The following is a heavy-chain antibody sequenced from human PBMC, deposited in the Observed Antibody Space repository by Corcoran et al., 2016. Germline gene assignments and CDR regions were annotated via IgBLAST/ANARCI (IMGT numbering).Heavy chain of an antibody. V-gene: IGHV6-1*01. CDR1: EDSVSSNSAD. D-gene: IGHD4-17*01. J-gene: IGHJ4*01. Sequence: QVPLQQSGPGLVKPSQTLSLTCGISEDSVSSNSADWNWIRQSPSRVLEWLGRTYYRSKWYNDYAVSVKSRITINPDTSKNQFSLQLNSVTPEDTAVYSCARGGAYGDYFDYWGQGTLVTVSS. CDR3: ARGGAYGDYFDY. CDR2: TYYRSKWYN.